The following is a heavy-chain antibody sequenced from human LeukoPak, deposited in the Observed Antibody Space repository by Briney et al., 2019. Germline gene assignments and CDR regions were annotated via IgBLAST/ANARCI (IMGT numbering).Heavy chain of an antibody. V-gene: IGHV1-18*01. CDR3: ASGVDSSGYCNFDY. CDR2: ISAYNGNT. J-gene: IGHJ4*02. Sequence: ASVKVSCKASGYTFTSYGIGWVRQAPGQGLEWMGWISAYNGNTNYAQKLQGRVTMTTDTSTSTAYMELRSLRSDDTAVYYCASGVDSSGYCNFDYWGQGTLVTVSS. CDR1: GYTFTSYG. D-gene: IGHD3-22*01.